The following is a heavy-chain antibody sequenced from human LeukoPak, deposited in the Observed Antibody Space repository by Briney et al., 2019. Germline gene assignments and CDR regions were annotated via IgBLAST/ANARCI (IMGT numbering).Heavy chain of an antibody. CDR2: IRYDGSNK. Sequence: PGGSLRLSCAESGFTFSSYGMHWVRQAPGKGLEWVAFIRYDGSNKYYADSVKGRFTISRDNSKNTLYLQMNSLRAEDTAVYYCAKDVVWYCTSTSCSSPGYWGQGTQVTVSS. D-gene: IGHD2-2*01. CDR1: GFTFSSYG. V-gene: IGHV3-30*02. CDR3: AKDVVWYCTSTSCSSPGY. J-gene: IGHJ4*02.